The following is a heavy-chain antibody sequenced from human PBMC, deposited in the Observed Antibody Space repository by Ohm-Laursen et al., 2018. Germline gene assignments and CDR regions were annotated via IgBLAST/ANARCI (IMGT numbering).Heavy chain of an antibody. CDR3: ANVQSGSYYSFWFDP. J-gene: IGHJ5*02. V-gene: IGHV3-7*03. D-gene: IGHD1-26*01. CDR1: GFTFADYW. CDR2: IKQDGSEK. Sequence: SLRLSCSASGFTFADYWMNWVRRAPGKGLEWVANIKQDGSEKNYVDSVKGRFTITRDNANNSLYLQMNSLRAEDTAVYYCANVQSGSYYSFWFDPWGQGTLVTVSS.